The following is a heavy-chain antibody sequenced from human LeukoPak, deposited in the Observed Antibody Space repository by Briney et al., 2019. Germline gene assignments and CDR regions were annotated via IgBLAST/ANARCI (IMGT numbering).Heavy chain of an antibody. CDR1: GYTFTSYY. D-gene: IGHD6-13*01. CDR2: ISYDGSNK. Sequence: SCKASGYTFTSYYMHWVRQAPGKGLEWVAVISYDGSNKYYADSVKGRFTISRDNSKNTLYLQMNSLRAEDTAVYYCARGGRRIAAAGTLHYWGQGTLVTVSS. J-gene: IGHJ4*02. CDR3: ARGGRRIAAAGTLHY. V-gene: IGHV3-30*04.